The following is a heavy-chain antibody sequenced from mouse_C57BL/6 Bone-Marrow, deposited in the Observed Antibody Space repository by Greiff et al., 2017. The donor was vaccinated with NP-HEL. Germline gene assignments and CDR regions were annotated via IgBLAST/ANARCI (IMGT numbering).Heavy chain of an antibody. D-gene: IGHD2-4*01. CDR1: GFSLTSYA. CDR2: IWTGGDT. V-gene: IGHV2-9-1*01. CDR3: ANYDYDGIAY. Sequence: QVQLKQSGPGLVAPSQSLSITCTVSGFSLTSYAISWVRQPPGKGLEWLGVIWTGGDTNYNSALKSRLSISKDNSKSQVFLKMNSLQTDDTARYYCANYDYDGIAYWGQGTLVTVSA. J-gene: IGHJ3*01.